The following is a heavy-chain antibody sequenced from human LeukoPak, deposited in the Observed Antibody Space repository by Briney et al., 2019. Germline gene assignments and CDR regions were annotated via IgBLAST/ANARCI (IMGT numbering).Heavy chain of an antibody. J-gene: IGHJ4*02. CDR3: ARDTHSNERSDY. CDR1: GGSISSDY. CDR2: IHYSGGT. Sequence: NPSETLSLTCTVSGGSISSDYWSWIRQSPGKGLEWIGYIHYSGGTKYSPSLKNRVTISMDTCKNQFSLKVSSVTAADTAVYYCARDTHSNERSDYWGQGTLVTVSP. V-gene: IGHV4-59*01. D-gene: IGHD1-1*01.